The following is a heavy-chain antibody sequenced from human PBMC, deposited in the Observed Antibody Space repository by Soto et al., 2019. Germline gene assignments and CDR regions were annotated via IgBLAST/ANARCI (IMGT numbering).Heavy chain of an antibody. J-gene: IGHJ4*02. D-gene: IGHD6-6*01. V-gene: IGHV1-69*13. CDR1: GGTFSSYA. CDR3: ARELPYSSSSIDY. CDR2: IIPIFGTA. Sequence: SVKVSCKASGGTFSSYAISWVRQAPGQGLEWMGGIIPIFGTANYAQKFQGRVTITADESTSTAYTELSSLRSEDTAVYYCARELPYSSSSIDYWGQGTLVTVSS.